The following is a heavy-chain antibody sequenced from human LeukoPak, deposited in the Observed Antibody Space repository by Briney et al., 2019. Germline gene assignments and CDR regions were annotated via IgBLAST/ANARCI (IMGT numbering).Heavy chain of an antibody. V-gene: IGHV3-23*01. CDR1: GFTFSHYG. Sequence: GGSLRLSCAASGFTFSHYGMSWVCQAPGKGLEWVSAISGSGYSTYYADSVKGRFTISRDNSKNTLYLQMNSLRAEDTAVYYCAKYYGDDPDYYYYMDVWGKGTTVTISS. D-gene: IGHD4-17*01. J-gene: IGHJ6*03. CDR2: ISGSGYST. CDR3: AKYYGDDPDYYYYMDV.